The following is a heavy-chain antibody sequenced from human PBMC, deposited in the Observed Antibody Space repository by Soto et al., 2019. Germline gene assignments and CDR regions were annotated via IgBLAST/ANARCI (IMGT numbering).Heavy chain of an antibody. D-gene: IGHD3-10*01. J-gene: IGHJ4*02. CDR2: IYYSGST. CDR3: ARVGGYYGSGSSAFDY. CDR1: GGSISSYY. Sequence: SETLSLTCTVSGGSISSYYWSWIRQPPGKGLEWIGYIYYSGSTIYNPSLKSRVTISVDKSKNQFSLKLSSVTAADTAVYYCARVGGYYGSGSSAFDYWGQGTLVTVSS. V-gene: IGHV4-59*12.